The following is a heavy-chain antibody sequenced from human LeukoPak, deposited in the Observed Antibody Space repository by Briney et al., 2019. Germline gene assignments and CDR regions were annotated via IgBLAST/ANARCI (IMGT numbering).Heavy chain of an antibody. D-gene: IGHD2-15*01. V-gene: IGHV1-69*05. CDR3: AVVAATTDFDY. CDR2: IISIFGTA. CDR1: GGTFSSYA. J-gene: IGHJ4*02. Sequence: SVKVSCKASGGTFSSYAISWVRQAPGQGLEWMGRIISIFGTANYAQKFQGRVTITTDESTSTAYMELSSLRSEDTAVYYCAVVAATTDFDYWGQGTLVTVSS.